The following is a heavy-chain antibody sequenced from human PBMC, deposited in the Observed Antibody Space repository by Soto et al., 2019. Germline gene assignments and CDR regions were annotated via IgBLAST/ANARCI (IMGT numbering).Heavy chain of an antibody. D-gene: IGHD1-26*01. CDR2: IRSDGSNA. CDR3: AREGGNYFDY. J-gene: IGHJ4*02. V-gene: IGHV3-74*01. CDR1: GFTFSNYW. Sequence: GGSLRLSCAASGFTFSNYWMHWVRQAPGKGLVWVSRIRSDGSNAEYADSVKGRFTISRDNAENTLYLQMNSLRVEDTAVYYCAREGGNYFDYWGQGTLVTVSS.